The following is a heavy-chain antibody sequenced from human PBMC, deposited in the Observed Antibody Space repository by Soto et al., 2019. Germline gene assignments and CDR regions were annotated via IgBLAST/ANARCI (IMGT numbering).Heavy chain of an antibody. CDR3: ARGARRLGELLHFDY. V-gene: IGHV3-74*01. D-gene: IGHD3-10*01. J-gene: IGHJ4*02. CDR2: IHSDGRST. Sequence: EVQLVESGGGLVQPGGSLRLSCAASGFTFSSHWRHWVRQAPGKGLVWVSCIHSDGRSTSYADSVQGRFTISRDHANNTVYLEQYSLRAENTAVYYCARGARRLGELLHFDYWGQGTLVTGAS. CDR1: GFTFSSHW.